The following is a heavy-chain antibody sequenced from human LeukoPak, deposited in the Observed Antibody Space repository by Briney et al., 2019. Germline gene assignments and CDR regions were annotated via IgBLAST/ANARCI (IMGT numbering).Heavy chain of an antibody. Sequence: GGSLRLSCAASGFTFNSYGMHWVRQAPGKGLEWVAVISYDGSNKYYADSVKGRFTISRDNSKNTLYLQMNSLRAEDTAVYYCAKDRNFDYWGQGTLVTVSS. V-gene: IGHV3-30*18. J-gene: IGHJ4*02. CDR3: AKDRNFDY. CDR1: GFTFNSYG. CDR2: ISYDGSNK.